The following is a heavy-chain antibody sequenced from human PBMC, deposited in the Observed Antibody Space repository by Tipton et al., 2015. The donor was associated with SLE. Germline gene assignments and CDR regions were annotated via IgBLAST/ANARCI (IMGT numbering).Heavy chain of an antibody. Sequence: SSSSYYWGWIRQPPGKGLEWVSAISGSGGSTYYADSVKGRFTISRDNSKNTLYLQMNSLRAEDTAVYYCAKGVVGATKENWFDPWGQGTLVTVSS. D-gene: IGHD1-26*01. CDR3: AKGVVGATKENWFDP. CDR2: ISGSGGST. J-gene: IGHJ5*02. V-gene: IGHV3-23*01. CDR1: SSSSYY.